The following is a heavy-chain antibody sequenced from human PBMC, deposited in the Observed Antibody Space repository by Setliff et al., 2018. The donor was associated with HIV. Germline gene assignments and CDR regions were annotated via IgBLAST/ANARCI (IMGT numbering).Heavy chain of an antibody. J-gene: IGHJ4*02. CDR3: ARDGGDGSGYYYADY. CDR2: INPSGGSA. D-gene: IGHD3-22*01. Sequence: ASVKVSCKASGYAFTRNQIHWVRQAPGQGLEWMGIINPSGGSAAYAEKFRGRVTMTSDTSTNTVYMELRSLRSEETAVFYCARDGGDGSGYYYADYWGQGTLVTVSS. V-gene: IGHV1-46*01. CDR1: GYAFTRNQ.